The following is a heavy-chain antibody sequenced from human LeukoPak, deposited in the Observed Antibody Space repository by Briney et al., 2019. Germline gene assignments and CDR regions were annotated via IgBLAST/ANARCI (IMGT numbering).Heavy chain of an antibody. CDR2: IYYSGST. CDR3: ARSPRSGIVVVIYFDY. CDR1: GGSISSSSYY. Sequence: SETLSLTCTVSGGSISSSSYYWGWIRQLPGKGLEWIGSIYYSGSTYYNPSLKSRVTISVDTSKNQFSLKLSSVTAADTAVYYCARSPRSGIVVVIYFDYWGQGALVTVSS. V-gene: IGHV4-39*07. D-gene: IGHD3-22*01. J-gene: IGHJ4*02.